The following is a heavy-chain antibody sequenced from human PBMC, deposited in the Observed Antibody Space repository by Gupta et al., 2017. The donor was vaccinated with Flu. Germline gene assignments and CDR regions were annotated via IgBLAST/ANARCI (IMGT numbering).Heavy chain of an antibody. J-gene: IGHJ5*02. V-gene: IGHV4-4*07. CDR1: GASIRSDY. CDR3: ARIYLRGGGGFDP. CDR2: FYTSENI. Sequence: QVQLQESGPGLVKPSGTLSLPCKVSGASIRSDYLCWIRQPAGKGLEWIGRFYTSENINYNPSLKSRVTMSVDTSSNLFSLKLTSVTAADTAVYYCARIYLRGGGGFDPWGQGTLVTVSS. D-gene: IGHD3-10*01.